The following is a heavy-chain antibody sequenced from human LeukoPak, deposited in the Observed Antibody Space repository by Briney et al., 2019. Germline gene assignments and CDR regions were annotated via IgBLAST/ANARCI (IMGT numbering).Heavy chain of an antibody. CDR3: ARAILWFGESHGSYGMDV. J-gene: IGHJ6*02. V-gene: IGHV4-34*01. D-gene: IGHD3-10*01. Sequence: SETLSLTCTVYGGSFSGYYWSWIRQPPGKGLEWIGEINHSGSTNYNPSLKSRVTISVDTSKNQFSLKLSSVTAADTAVYYCARAILWFGESHGSYGMDVWGQGTTVTVSS. CDR1: GGSFSGYY. CDR2: INHSGST.